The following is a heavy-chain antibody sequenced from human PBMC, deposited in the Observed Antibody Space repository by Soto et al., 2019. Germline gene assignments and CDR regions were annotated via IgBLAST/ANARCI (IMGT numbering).Heavy chain of an antibody. CDR2: IYYSGST. CDR1: GGSISSGGYY. CDR3: ARDSFYPYYYDSSGFPV. J-gene: IGHJ4*02. D-gene: IGHD3-22*01. Sequence: SETLSLTCTVSGGSISSGGYYWSWIRQHPGKGLEWIGYIYYSGSTYYNPSLKSRVTISVDTSKNQFSLKLSSVTAADTAVYYCARDSFYPYYYDSSGFPVWGQGTLVTVSS. V-gene: IGHV4-31*03.